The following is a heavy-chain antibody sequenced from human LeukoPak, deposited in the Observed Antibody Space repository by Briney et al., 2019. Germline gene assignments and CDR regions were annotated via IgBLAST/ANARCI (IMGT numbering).Heavy chain of an antibody. J-gene: IGHJ5*02. CDR3: ARDKSGSSWYGYWFDP. Sequence: SQTLSLTCTVSGGSISSYYWSWIRQPAGKGLEWIGRIYTSGATNYNPSLKSRVTMSVDTSKNQFSLKLSSVTAADTAVYYCARDKSGSSWYGYWFDPWGQGTLVTVSS. CDR2: IYTSGAT. CDR1: GGSISSYY. D-gene: IGHD6-13*01. V-gene: IGHV4-4*07.